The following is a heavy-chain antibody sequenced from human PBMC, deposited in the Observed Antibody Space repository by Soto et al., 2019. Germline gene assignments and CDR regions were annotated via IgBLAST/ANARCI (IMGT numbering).Heavy chain of an antibody. Sequence: KPSETLSLTCTVSGGSVSSGSYYWSWIRQPPGKGLEWIGYIYYSGSTNYNPSLKSRVTISVDTSKNQFSLKLSSVTAADTAVYYCANLAARPPTKLRYYGMDVWGQGTTVTVSS. CDR1: GGSVSSGSYY. CDR3: ANLAARPPTKLRYYGMDV. V-gene: IGHV4-61*01. CDR2: IYYSGST. D-gene: IGHD6-6*01. J-gene: IGHJ6*02.